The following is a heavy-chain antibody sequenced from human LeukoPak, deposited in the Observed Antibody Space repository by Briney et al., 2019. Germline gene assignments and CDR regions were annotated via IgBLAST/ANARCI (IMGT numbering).Heavy chain of an antibody. D-gene: IGHD1-26*01. CDR2: IPFSGRDE. Sequence: GGSLTLSCATFGFSFESYGLHWVRQAPGKGLEWVTFIPFSGRDENYADSVRGRFTISRDNSKDMVYLQMNSLRPDDTGIYYCVKDCGLGGSRDYWGQGTLVTVSS. J-gene: IGHJ4*02. CDR1: GFSFESYG. CDR3: VKDCGLGGSRDY. V-gene: IGHV3-30*02.